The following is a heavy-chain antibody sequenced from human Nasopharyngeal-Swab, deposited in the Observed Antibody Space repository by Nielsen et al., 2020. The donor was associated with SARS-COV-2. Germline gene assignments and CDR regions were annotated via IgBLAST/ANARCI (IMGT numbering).Heavy chain of an antibody. CDR1: GDTFTSYA. D-gene: IGHD3-9*01. Sequence: ASVKVSCKASGDTFTSYAMHWVRQAPGQRLEWMGWINAGNGNTKYSQKFQGRVTITRDTSASTAYMELSSLRSEDTAVYYCARGNVLRYFDRADYGMDVWGQGTTATVSS. CDR3: ARGNVLRYFDRADYGMDV. V-gene: IGHV1-3*01. J-gene: IGHJ6*02. CDR2: INAGNGNT.